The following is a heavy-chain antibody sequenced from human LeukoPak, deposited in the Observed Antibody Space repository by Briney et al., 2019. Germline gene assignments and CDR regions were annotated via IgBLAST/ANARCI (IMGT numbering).Heavy chain of an antibody. CDR1: GGTFSSYA. CDR3: AVPRGIFGVEPYYMDV. J-gene: IGHJ6*03. Sequence: SVKVSCKASGGTFSSYAICWVRQAPGQGLEWMGGLIPIFGTANYAQKFQGRVTITADESTSTAYMELSSLRSEDTAVYYCAVPRGIFGVEPYYMDVWGKGTTVTVSS. CDR2: LIPIFGTA. V-gene: IGHV1-69*13. D-gene: IGHD3-3*01.